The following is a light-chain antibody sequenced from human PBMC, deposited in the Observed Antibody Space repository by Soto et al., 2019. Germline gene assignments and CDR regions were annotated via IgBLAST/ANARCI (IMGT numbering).Light chain of an antibody. Sequence: QSVLTQPPSASGSPGQSVTISCTGTSSEVCGYNYVSWYQQHPGKAPKLMIYEVSKRPSGVPDRFSGSKSGNTASLTVSGLQAEDEADYYCSSYAGSNNFVFGTGTKVTVL. CDR3: SSYAGSNNFV. CDR2: EVS. J-gene: IGLJ1*01. V-gene: IGLV2-8*01. CDR1: SSEVCGYNY.